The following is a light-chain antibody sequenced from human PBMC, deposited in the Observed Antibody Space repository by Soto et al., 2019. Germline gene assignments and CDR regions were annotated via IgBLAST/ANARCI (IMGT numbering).Light chain of an antibody. Sequence: EIVLTQSPATLSLSPGERAALSCRASQSVSSYLAWYQQKPGQAPRLLIYDASKRATGIPARFSGSGSGTDFTLTISSLATEDVAVYFCQQRSNCPSTCGGGTKVEI. CDR2: DAS. CDR1: QSVSSY. V-gene: IGKV3-11*01. J-gene: IGKJ4*02. CDR3: QQRSNCPST.